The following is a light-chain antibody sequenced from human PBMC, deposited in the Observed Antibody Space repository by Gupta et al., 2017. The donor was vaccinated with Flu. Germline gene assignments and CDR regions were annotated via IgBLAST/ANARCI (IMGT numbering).Light chain of an antibody. CDR3: QTWGTGIQV. Sequence: QVMVTHTPFASASLGASVKLTCTLSRDHRRSAIAWHQQQPERGPRYLMRVNGDGSHIKGDGIPDRFSGSSSGAERFLIISSLQSEDEADYYCQTWGTGIQVVGGGTKLTVL. V-gene: IGLV4-69*01. CDR2: VNGDGSH. CDR1: RDHRRSA. J-gene: IGLJ3*02.